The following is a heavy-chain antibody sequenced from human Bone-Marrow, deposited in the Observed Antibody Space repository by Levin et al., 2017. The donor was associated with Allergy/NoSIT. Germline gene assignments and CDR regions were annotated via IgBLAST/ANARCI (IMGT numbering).Heavy chain of an antibody. J-gene: IGHJ4*02. V-gene: IGHV3-23*01. CDR2: ISGSGVST. Sequence: PGESLKISCAASGFTFSSYAMSWVRQAPGKGLEWVSTISGSGVSTYHADSVKGRFTISRDKSKNTVYLQTNSLRAEDTAVYYCARVSGGSCYDYWGQGTLVTVSS. CDR1: GFTFSSYA. CDR3: ARVSGGSCYDY. D-gene: IGHD2-15*01.